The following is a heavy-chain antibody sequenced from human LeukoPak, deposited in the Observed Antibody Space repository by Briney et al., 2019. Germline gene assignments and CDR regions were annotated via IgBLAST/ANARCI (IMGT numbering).Heavy chain of an antibody. CDR1: GFTFSSYS. J-gene: IGHJ3*02. V-gene: IGHV3-21*01. CDR2: ISSSSSYI. Sequence: GGSLRLSCAASGFTFSSYSMNCVRRAPGKGLEWVSSISSSSSYIYYADSVKGRFTISRDNAKNSLYLQMDSLRAEDTAVYYCASTMGNDAFDIWGQGTMVTVSS. CDR3: ASTMGNDAFDI. D-gene: IGHD3-10*01.